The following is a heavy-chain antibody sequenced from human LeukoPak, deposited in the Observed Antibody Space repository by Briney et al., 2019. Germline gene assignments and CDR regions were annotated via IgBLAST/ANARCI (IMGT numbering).Heavy chain of an antibody. CDR1: GGSFSGHY. V-gene: IGHV4-59*10. CDR2: IYTSGST. D-gene: IGHD3-22*01. J-gene: IGHJ4*02. CDR3: ARGPYYYDSSGYYAPPDY. Sequence: KPSETLSLTCAVYGGSFSGHYWTWIRQPAGKGLEWIGRIYTSGSTNYNPSLKSRVTMSVDTSKNQFSLKLSSVTAADTAVYYCARGPYYYDSSGYYAPPDYWGQGTLVTVSS.